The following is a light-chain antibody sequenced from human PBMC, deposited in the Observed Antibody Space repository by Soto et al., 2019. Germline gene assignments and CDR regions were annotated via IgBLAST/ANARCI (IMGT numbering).Light chain of an antibody. CDR3: QQYGSSLFT. V-gene: IGKV3-20*01. Sequence: EIVLTQSPGTLSLSPGERATLSCRASQSVNSNYLAWYQQKPGQAPRPLIYGASSRATGIPDRFSGSGSGTDFTLTISRLEPEEFAVYYCQQYGSSLFTFGPGTKVDIK. CDR2: GAS. J-gene: IGKJ3*01. CDR1: QSVNSNY.